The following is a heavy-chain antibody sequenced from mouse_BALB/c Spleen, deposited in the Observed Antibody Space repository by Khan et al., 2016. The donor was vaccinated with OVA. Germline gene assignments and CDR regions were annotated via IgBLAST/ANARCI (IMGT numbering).Heavy chain of an antibody. CDR2: IDPPNDDS. CDR3: ATLYSNPFAY. J-gene: IGHJ3*01. Sequence: VQLKESGAELVKPGASVKLSCSASGFNIKDTYIHWVKQRPEQGLEWIGRIDPPNDDSKYGPKFQDKATLTADTSSNTVYLQLSSLTSEDTAVYYCATLYSNPFAYWGQGTLVSVSA. V-gene: IGHV14-3*02. D-gene: IGHD2-5*01. CDR1: GFNIKDTY.